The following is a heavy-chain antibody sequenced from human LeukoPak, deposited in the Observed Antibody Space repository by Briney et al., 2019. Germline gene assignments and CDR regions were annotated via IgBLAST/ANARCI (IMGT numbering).Heavy chain of an antibody. Sequence: PGGSLRLSCAASGFTFSSYWMGWVRQAPGKGLEWVANIKQDGSEKHYVDSVKGRFTISRDNAKKSLFLHMNSLRVEDTAVYYCARGSEYTSSTNYYFDYWGQGTLVTDSS. CDR2: IKQDGSEK. CDR3: ARGSEYTSSTNYYFDY. J-gene: IGHJ4*02. V-gene: IGHV3-7*01. CDR1: GFTFSSYW. D-gene: IGHD6-6*01.